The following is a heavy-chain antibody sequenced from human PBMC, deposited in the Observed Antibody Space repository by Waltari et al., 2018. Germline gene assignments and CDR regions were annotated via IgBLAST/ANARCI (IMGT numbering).Heavy chain of an antibody. CDR2: IYHSGST. CDR3: ARRLNGHLFPTQYYFDY. V-gene: IGHV4-38-2*01. CDR1: GYSISSGYY. J-gene: IGHJ4*02. D-gene: IGHD3-10*01. Sequence: QVQLQESGPGLVKPSETLSLTCAVSGYSISSGYYWGWIRQPPGKGLEWIGSIYHSGSTYYNPSLKSRVTISVDTSKNQFSLKLSSVTAADTAVYYCARRLNGHLFPTQYYFDYWGQGTPVTVSS.